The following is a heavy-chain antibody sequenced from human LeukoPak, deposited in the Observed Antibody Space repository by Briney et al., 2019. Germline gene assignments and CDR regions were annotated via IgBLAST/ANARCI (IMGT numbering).Heavy chain of an antibody. CDR3: AKDYGSSSTNWFDP. V-gene: IGHV3-53*01. CDR2: IGTGGET. J-gene: IGHJ5*02. Sequence: GGSLRLSCAASGFTVNNNYMSWVRQAPGQGLEWISVIGTGGETHYAESVRGRFTISRSNFKNTLYLQMNSLRAEDTAVYYCAKDYGSSSTNWFDPWGQGTLVTVSS. D-gene: IGHD6-6*01. CDR1: GFTVNNNY.